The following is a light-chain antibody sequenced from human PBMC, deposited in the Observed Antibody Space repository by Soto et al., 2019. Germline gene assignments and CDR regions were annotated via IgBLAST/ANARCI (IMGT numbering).Light chain of an antibody. J-gene: IGLJ1*01. Sequence: LTQPASVSGSPGQSITISCTGTSSDVGGYNYVSWYQQHPGKGPKLMIYEVSNRPSGVSNRFSGSKSGNTATLTISGLQAEDEADYYCSSYTSTTTRVFGTGTKVTVL. CDR1: SSDVGGYNY. CDR2: EVS. V-gene: IGLV2-14*03. CDR3: SSYTSTTTRV.